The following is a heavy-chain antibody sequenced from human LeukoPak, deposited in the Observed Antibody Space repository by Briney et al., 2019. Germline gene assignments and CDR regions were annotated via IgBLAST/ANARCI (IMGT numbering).Heavy chain of an antibody. V-gene: IGHV3-74*03. CDR3: ARSDYISTGRFDP. J-gene: IGHJ5*02. CDR2: INPDGSTT. Sequence: GGSLGLSCAASGFTFSSYWMHWVRQAPGKGLVWVSRINPDGSTTKYADSVKGRFTISRDDAKNTVYLQMNSLRAEDTAVYYCARSDYISTGRFDPWGQGTLVTVSS. CDR1: GFTFSSYW. D-gene: IGHD4-11*01.